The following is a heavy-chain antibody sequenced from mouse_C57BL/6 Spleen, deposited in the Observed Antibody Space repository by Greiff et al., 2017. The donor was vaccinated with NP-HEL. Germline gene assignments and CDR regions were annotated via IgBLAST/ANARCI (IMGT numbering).Heavy chain of an antibody. D-gene: IGHD2-5*01. CDR2: ISDGGSYT. V-gene: IGHV5-4*03. J-gene: IGHJ1*03. CDR3: AGYSNPWYFDV. CDR1: GFTFSSYA. Sequence: EVKLVESGGGLVKPGGSLKLSCAASGFTFSSYAMSWVRQTPEKRLEWVATISDGGSYTSYPDNVKGRFTISRDNAKNNLYLQMSHLKSEDTAMYYCAGYSNPWYFDVWGTGTTVTVSS.